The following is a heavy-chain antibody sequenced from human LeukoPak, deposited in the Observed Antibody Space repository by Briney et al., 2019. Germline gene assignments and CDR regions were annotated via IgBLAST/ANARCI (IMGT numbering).Heavy chain of an antibody. CDR1: GFTFSSYE. CDR2: ISYDGSNK. CDR3: ARDYSGYDYFGNDAFDI. Sequence: PGGSLRLSCAASGFTFSSYEMNWVRQAPGKGLEWVAVISYDGSNKYYAGSVKGRFTISRDNSKNTLYLQMNSLRAEDTAVYYCARDYSGYDYFGNDAFDIWGQGTMVTVSS. V-gene: IGHV3-30*04. D-gene: IGHD5-12*01. J-gene: IGHJ3*02.